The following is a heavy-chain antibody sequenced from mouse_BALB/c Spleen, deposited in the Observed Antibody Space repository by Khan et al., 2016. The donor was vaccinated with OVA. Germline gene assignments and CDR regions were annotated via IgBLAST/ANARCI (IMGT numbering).Heavy chain of an antibody. V-gene: IGHV1-18*01. Sequence: EVQLQQSGPELVKPGASVKISCKTSGYTFTEYTLHWVKQSHGKSLEWIGVINPKNGVISYNQKFKGKAILTVDKSSSTAYMEFRSLTSEDSAVYYCARDAGRYWGQGTSVTVSS. D-gene: IGHD3-3*01. CDR3: ARDAGRY. CDR2: INPKNGVI. J-gene: IGHJ4*01. CDR1: GYTFTEYT.